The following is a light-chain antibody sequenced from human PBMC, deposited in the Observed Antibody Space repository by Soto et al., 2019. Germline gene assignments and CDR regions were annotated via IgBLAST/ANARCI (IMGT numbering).Light chain of an antibody. CDR1: SSNIGTYT. J-gene: IGLJ2*01. V-gene: IGLV1-44*01. Sequence: QAVVTQPPSASGTPGQRVTISCSGSSSNIGTYTVNWYQQFPGTAPKLLIYSNNQRPSGVPDRFSGSKSGTSASLAISGLQSEDEADYYCAAWDASLNGVIFGGGTKVTVL. CDR2: SNN. CDR3: AAWDASLNGVI.